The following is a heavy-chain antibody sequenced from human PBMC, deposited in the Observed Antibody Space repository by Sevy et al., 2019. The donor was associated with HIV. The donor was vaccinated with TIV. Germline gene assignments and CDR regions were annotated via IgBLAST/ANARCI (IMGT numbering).Heavy chain of an antibody. CDR2: IDWDDDK. J-gene: IGHJ6*02. D-gene: IGHD2-2*02. CDR1: GCSLSTSGMC. Sequence: SGPTLVNPTQTLTLTCTFSGCSLSTSGMCVSWIRQPPGKALEWLALIDWDDDKYYSTSLKTRLTISKDTSKNQVVLTMTNMDPVDTATYYCARMEGGSSTSCYTYGMDVWGQGTTVTVSS. V-gene: IGHV2-70*01. CDR3: ARMEGGSSTSCYTYGMDV.